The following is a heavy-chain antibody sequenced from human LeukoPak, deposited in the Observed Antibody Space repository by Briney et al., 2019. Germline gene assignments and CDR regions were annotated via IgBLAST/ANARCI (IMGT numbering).Heavy chain of an antibody. J-gene: IGHJ6*02. CDR2: ISSSSSYI. Sequence: GGSLRLSCAASGFTFSSYSMNWVHQAPGKGLEWVSSISSSSSYIYYADSVKGRFTISRDNAKNSLYLQMNSLRAEDTAVYYCARDISFYDILTGYLDYYYYYGMDVWGQGTTVTSP. D-gene: IGHD3-9*01. V-gene: IGHV3-21*01. CDR1: GFTFSSYS. CDR3: ARDISFYDILTGYLDYYYYYGMDV.